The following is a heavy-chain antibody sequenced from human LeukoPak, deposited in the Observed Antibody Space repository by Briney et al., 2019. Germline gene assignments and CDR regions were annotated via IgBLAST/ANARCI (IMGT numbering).Heavy chain of an antibody. J-gene: IGHJ4*02. Sequence: GGSLRLSCAASGLTFNNYGMHWVRQAPGKGLEWVAVISYDGSDKYYAVSVKGRCTISRDNSKNTLYLQMNSLRPQDTAVYYCASLDGYNPGDYWGQGILVTVSS. CDR1: GLTFNNYG. CDR2: ISYDGSDK. CDR3: ASLDGYNPGDY. V-gene: IGHV3-30*03. D-gene: IGHD5-24*01.